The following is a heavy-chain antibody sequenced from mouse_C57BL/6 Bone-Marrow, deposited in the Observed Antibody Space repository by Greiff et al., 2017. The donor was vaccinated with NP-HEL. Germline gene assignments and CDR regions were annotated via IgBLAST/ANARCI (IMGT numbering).Heavy chain of an antibody. J-gene: IGHJ4*01. Sequence: EVMLVESGGDLVKPGGSLKLSCAASGFTFSSYGMSWVRQTPDKRLEWVATISSGGSYTYYPDSVKGRFTISRDNAKNTLYLQMSSLKSEDTAMYYCARHQSNWDSYAMDYWGQGTSVTVSS. CDR2: ISSGGSYT. D-gene: IGHD4-1*01. CDR3: ARHQSNWDSYAMDY. V-gene: IGHV5-6*01. CDR1: GFTFSSYG.